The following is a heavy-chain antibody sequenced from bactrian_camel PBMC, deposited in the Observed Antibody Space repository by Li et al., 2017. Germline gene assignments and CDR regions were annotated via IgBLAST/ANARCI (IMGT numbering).Heavy chain of an antibody. CDR2: IYPGGGAT. Sequence: DVQLVESGGGSVQAGGSLRLSCAGTGIHLSSAFCVGWFRQVPGKEREGVAAIYPGGGATLYADSVKGRFTIFQDKSKSTVYLQMNSLKPEDTGKYYCAADRGVGYCQYPRADGFSYWGQGTQVTVS. D-gene: IGHD2*01. J-gene: IGHJ6*01. CDR1: GIHLSSAFC. V-gene: IGHV3S31*01. CDR3: AADRGVGYCQYPRADGFSY.